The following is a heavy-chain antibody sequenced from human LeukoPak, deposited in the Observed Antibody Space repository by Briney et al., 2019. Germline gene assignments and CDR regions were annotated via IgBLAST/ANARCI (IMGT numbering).Heavy chain of an antibody. Sequence: GGSLRLSGAAPGFTFSTNDMSWVRQAPGKGLEWVSILSVIGGSKNYAASVKGRFTSSRDNSKNTLYLQMNSLRAEDTAVYYCAKGGWLEYWGQGALVTVSS. D-gene: IGHD6-19*01. CDR1: GFTFSTND. V-gene: IGHV3-23*01. CDR3: AKGGWLEY. J-gene: IGHJ4*02. CDR2: LSVIGGSK.